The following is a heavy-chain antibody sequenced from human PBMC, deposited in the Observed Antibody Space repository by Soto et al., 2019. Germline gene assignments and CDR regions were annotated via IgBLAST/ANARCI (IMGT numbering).Heavy chain of an antibody. D-gene: IGHD6-13*01. CDR2: IYYSGST. Sequence: SETRSRTWTVSGGSISSGVYYWSWIRQHPGKGLEWIGYIYYSGSTYYNPSLKSRVTISVDTSKNQFSLKLSSVTAADTAVYYCARGIAAAGYDYWGQGTLVTVSS. V-gene: IGHV4-31*02. J-gene: IGHJ4*02. CDR1: GGSISSGVYY. CDR3: ARGIAAAGYDY.